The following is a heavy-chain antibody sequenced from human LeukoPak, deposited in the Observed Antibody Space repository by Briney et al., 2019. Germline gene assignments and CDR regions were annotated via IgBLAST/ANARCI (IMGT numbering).Heavy chain of an antibody. CDR3: ARVSTIFGVVISEFDY. J-gene: IGHJ4*02. D-gene: IGHD3-3*01. Sequence: ASVKVSCTASGYTFTSYGISWVRQAPGQGLEWMGWISAYNGNTNYAQKLQGRVTMTTDTSTSTAYMELRSLRSDDTAVYYCARVSTIFGVVISEFDYWGQGTLVTVSS. CDR2: ISAYNGNT. CDR1: GYTFTSYG. V-gene: IGHV1-18*01.